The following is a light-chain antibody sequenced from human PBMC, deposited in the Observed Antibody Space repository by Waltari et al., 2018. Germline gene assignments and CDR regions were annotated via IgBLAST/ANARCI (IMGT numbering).Light chain of an antibody. V-gene: IGKV3-15*01. CDR3: QQYNNWPPLT. CDR1: QSVSSN. Sequence: ETVMTQSPPTLSVSPGARATPPCRARQSVSSNLAWYQQKPGQAPRLLIYGASTRATGVPARFSGSGSGTEFTLTISSLQSEDFAVYYCQQYNNWPPLTFGGGTKVEIK. CDR2: GAS. J-gene: IGKJ4*01.